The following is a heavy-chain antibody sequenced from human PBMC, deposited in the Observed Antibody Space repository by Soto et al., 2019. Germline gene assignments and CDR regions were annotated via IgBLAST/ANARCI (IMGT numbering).Heavy chain of an antibody. V-gene: IGHV1-69*13. Sequence: GASVKVSCKASGGTFNKYAIDWVRQAPGQGLEWMGGIIPLFGTANYAQKFQGRVTITADEATSTAYMELSSLRSEDTAVYYCARQFDYDTSGYYYDYWGQGTLVTVSS. J-gene: IGHJ4*02. CDR3: ARQFDYDTSGYYYDY. CDR1: GGTFNKYA. D-gene: IGHD3-22*01. CDR2: IIPLFGTA.